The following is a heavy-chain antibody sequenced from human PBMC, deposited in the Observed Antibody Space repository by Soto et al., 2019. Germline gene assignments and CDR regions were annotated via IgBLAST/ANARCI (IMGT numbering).Heavy chain of an antibody. CDR3: ARDPEGASITMVRGTPPDY. D-gene: IGHD3-10*01. Sequence: GGSLRLSCAASGFTFSSYSMNWVHQAPGKGLEWVSYISSSSSTIYYADSVKGRFTISRDNAKNSLYLQMNSLRAEDTAVYYCARDPEGASITMVRGTPPDYWGQGTLVTVSS. J-gene: IGHJ4*02. CDR1: GFTFSSYS. V-gene: IGHV3-48*01. CDR2: ISSSSSTI.